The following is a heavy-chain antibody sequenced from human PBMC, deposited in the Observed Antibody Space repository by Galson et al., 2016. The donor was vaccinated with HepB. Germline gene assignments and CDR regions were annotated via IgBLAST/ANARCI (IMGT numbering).Heavy chain of an antibody. CDR3: ATSVTFFVGSGDMDV. J-gene: IGHJ6*02. V-gene: IGHV3-74*01. CDR1: GFSLDRYA. CDR2: ISGDGNTR. D-gene: IGHD3-3*01. Sequence: SLRLSCAVSGFSLDRYAMHWVRLVPGKGLVWVSRISGDGNTRHYADSVKGRFSISRDNARNTLYLQINSLRAEDTAVYFCATSVTFFVGSGDMDVWGQGTTVTVSS.